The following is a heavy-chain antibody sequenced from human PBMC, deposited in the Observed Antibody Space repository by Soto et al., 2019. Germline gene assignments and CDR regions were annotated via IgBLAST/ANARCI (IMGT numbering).Heavy chain of an antibody. CDR2: ILVGGST. D-gene: IGHD2-8*02. V-gene: IGHV3-23*01. CDR3: AKATATGGGAFEI. CDR1: GFICISYD. Sequence: WGSLRLSCAVSGFICISYDIIFFRQAPGKGLAWVSTILVGGSTHYEDSVQGRFTISRDTSKNTVYLHMNSLTAGDTAVYYCAKATATGGGAFEIYGQGTMVTVSS. J-gene: IGHJ3*02.